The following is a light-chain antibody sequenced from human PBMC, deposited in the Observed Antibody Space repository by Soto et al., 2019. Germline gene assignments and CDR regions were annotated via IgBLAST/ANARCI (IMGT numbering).Light chain of an antibody. CDR2: EVS. V-gene: IGLV2-8*01. J-gene: IGLJ1*01. CDR3: SSYAGSNNYV. Sequence: QFALTQPPSASGSPGQSVTISCTATSGDVGGYNYVSWYQQHPGKAPKLMIYEVSKRPSGVPDRFSGSKSGNTASLTVSGLQAEDEADYYCSSYAGSNNYVFGTGTKLTVL. CDR1: SGDVGGYNY.